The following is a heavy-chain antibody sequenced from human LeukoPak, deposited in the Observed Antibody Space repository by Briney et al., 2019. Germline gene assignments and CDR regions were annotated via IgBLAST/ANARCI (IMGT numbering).Heavy chain of an antibody. J-gene: IGHJ6*02. CDR3: AREVEYCSSTSCYYGMDV. Sequence: GGSLRLSCAASGFTFNTYTMNWVRQAPGKGLEWVSYISSSSSYTNYADSVKGRFTISRDNAKNSLYLQMNSLRAEDTAVYYCAREVEYCSSTSCYYGMDVWGQGTTVTVSS. CDR2: ISSSSSYT. D-gene: IGHD2-2*01. V-gene: IGHV3-21*05. CDR1: GFTFNTYT.